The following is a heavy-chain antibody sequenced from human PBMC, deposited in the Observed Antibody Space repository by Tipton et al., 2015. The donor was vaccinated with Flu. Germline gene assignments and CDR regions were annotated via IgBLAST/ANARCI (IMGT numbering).Heavy chain of an antibody. J-gene: IGHJ4*02. V-gene: IGHV4-59*01. CDR3: ASTLGGYIDN. CDR2: IYYNGFT. D-gene: IGHD2-15*01. Sequence: TLSLTCTVPGVSITDFYCSWIRQSPGKGLEWIGYIYYNGFTSYNPSVKSRLSISIDRSKNQFSLNLNSVSAADTAVYYCASTLGGYIDNWGQGTLVNVAS. CDR1: GVSITDFY.